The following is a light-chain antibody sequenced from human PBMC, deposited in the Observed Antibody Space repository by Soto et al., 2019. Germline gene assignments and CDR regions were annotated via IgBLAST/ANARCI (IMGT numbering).Light chain of an antibody. CDR3: QQRSNWPWT. CDR2: DAS. CDR1: QSVSSY. V-gene: IGKV3-11*01. J-gene: IGKJ1*01. Sequence: EIVLTQSPATLSLPPGERATLSCRASQSVSSYLAWYPQKPGQAPRLLIYDASNRATGIPARFSGSGSGTDFTLTISSLEPEDFAVYYCQQRSNWPWTFGQGTKVDI.